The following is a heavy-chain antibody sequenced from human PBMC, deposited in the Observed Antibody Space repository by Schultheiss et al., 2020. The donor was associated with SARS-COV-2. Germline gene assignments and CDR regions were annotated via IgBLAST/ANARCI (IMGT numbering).Heavy chain of an antibody. CDR2: INHSGST. Sequence: SETLSLTCTVSGGSISSYYWSWIRQPPGKGLVWIGEINHSGSTNYNPSLKSRVTISVDTSKNQFSLKLSSVTAADTAVYYCARSSRRFLEWLHSHYYYGMDVWGQGTTVTVSS. CDR1: GGSISSYY. V-gene: IGHV4-34*01. D-gene: IGHD3-3*01. CDR3: ARSSRRFLEWLHSHYYYGMDV. J-gene: IGHJ6*02.